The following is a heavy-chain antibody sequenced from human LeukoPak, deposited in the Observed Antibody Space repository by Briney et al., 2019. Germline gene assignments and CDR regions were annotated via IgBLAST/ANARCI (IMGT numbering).Heavy chain of an antibody. J-gene: IGHJ5*02. V-gene: IGHV6-1*01. CDR3: AMGVSSWYVNWFDP. CDR2: TYYRSKWYN. D-gene: IGHD6-13*01. Sequence: SQTLSLTCAISGDSVSINSAAWNWIRQSPSRGLEWLGRTYYRSKWYNDYAVSVKSQITINPDTSKNQFSLQLNSVTPEDTAVYYCAMGVSSWYVNWFDPWGQGTLVTVSS. CDR1: GDSVSINSAA.